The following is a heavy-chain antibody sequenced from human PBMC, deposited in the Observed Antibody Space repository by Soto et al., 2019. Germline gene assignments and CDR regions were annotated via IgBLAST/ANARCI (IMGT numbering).Heavy chain of an antibody. Sequence: EVQLVESGGGLVQPGGSLRLSCAASGFTFSSYSMNWVRQAPGKGLEWVSYISSSSSTIYYADSVKGRFTISRDNAKNSLYLQMNSLRDEDTAVYYCAREEYCSGGSCYMPPLDYWGQRTLVTVSS. CDR1: GFTFSSYS. D-gene: IGHD2-15*01. V-gene: IGHV3-48*02. J-gene: IGHJ4*02. CDR2: ISSSSSTI. CDR3: AREEYCSGGSCYMPPLDY.